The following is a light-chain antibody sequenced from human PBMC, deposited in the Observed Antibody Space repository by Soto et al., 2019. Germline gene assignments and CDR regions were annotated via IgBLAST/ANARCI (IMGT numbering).Light chain of an antibody. CDR2: GAS. CDR3: QHYGSSPRT. J-gene: IGKJ2*01. Sequence: EIVLTQSPGTLSSSPGQRATLFCRASQTVSSTHLAWYQQKPGQAPRLLIYGASNRATGIPHRFSGGGSGTDFTLTISRLEPEDFAVYYCQHYGSSPRTFGQGTKLEIK. V-gene: IGKV3-20*01. CDR1: QTVSSTH.